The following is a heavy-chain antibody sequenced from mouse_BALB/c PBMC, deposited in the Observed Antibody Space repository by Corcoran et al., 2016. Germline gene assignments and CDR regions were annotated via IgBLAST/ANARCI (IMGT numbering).Heavy chain of an antibody. CDR2: INTYTGEP. J-gene: IGHJ2*01. Sequence: QIQLVQSGPELKKPGETVKISCKASGYTFTNYGMNWVKQAPGKGLKWMGWINTYTGEPTYADDFKGRFAFSLETSASTAYLQINNLKNEDMATYFCARGGNYLFDYWGQGTTLTVSS. V-gene: IGHV9-1*02. D-gene: IGHD2-1*01. CDR3: ARGGNYLFDY. CDR1: GYTFTNYG.